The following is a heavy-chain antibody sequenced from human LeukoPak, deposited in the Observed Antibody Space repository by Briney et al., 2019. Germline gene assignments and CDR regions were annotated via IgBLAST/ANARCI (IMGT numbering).Heavy chain of an antibody. J-gene: IGHJ5*02. CDR2: INPNRGDT. CDR1: GYTXTGYY. V-gene: IGHV1-2*02. D-gene: IGHD3-22*01. Sequence: ASVKVSCKASGYTXTGYYMHGVRQAPGQGLEWMVWINPNRGDTNYAQKFQGRVTMTRDTSISTAYMELSRLRSDDTAVYYCATNRYDSSGYYRSWGQGTLVTVSS. CDR3: ATNRYDSSGYYRS.